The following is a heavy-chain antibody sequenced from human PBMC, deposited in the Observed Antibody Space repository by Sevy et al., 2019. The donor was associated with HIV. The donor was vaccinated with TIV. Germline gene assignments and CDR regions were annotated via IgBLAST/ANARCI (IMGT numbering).Heavy chain of an antibody. Sequence: GGSLRLSCAASGFTVSTYAINWVRQAPGEGLEWVSAITDGGDSTYYADSVKGRFTISRDNSKNVVYLQMNSLRAEDNAVYYCAAGDTSMVTDIDYWGQGTLVTVSS. CDR2: ITDGGDST. V-gene: IGHV3-23*01. CDR1: GFTVSTYA. CDR3: AAGDTSMVTDIDY. J-gene: IGHJ4*02. D-gene: IGHD5-18*01.